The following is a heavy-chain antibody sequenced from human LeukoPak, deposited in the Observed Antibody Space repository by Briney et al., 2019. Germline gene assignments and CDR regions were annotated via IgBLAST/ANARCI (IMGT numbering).Heavy chain of an antibody. CDR3: ARPPSRGYSRSFEY. Sequence: GESLKISWKGSGYSFPTYWIAWVRQMPGKGLEWMGIIYPDESNIRYSPSFQGQVTISADKSISTAYLQWSSLKASDTAMYYCARPPSRGYSRSFEYWGQGTLVTASS. CDR1: GYSFPTYW. J-gene: IGHJ4*02. D-gene: IGHD2-2*03. CDR2: IYPDESNI. V-gene: IGHV5-51*01.